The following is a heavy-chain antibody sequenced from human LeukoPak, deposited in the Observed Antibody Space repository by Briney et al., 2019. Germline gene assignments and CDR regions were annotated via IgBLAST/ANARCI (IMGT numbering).Heavy chain of an antibody. J-gene: IGHJ4*02. Sequence: GGSLRLSCAASGFTFSASGMHWVRQAPGKGLEWVAVISYDGSYEYFADSVKGRFTISRDNSKNTLYLQINSLRAEDTAMYYCAKEENTAANSWGQGTLVTVSS. CDR1: GFTFSASG. CDR3: AKEENTAANS. D-gene: IGHD5-18*01. V-gene: IGHV3-30*18. CDR2: ISYDGSYE.